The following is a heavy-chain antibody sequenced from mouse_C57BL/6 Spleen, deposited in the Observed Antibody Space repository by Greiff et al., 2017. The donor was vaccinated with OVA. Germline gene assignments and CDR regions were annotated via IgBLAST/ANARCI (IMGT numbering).Heavy chain of an antibody. CDR1: GFTFTDYY. Sequence: EVQVVESGGGLVQPGGSLSLSCAASGFTFTDYYMSWVRQPPGKALEWLGFIRNKANGYTPEYSASVKGRFTISRDNSQSILYLQMNALRAEDSATYYCARYTDFFAYWGQGTLVTVSA. J-gene: IGHJ3*01. V-gene: IGHV7-3*01. CDR3: ARYTDFFAY. CDR2: IRNKANGYTP. D-gene: IGHD2-4*01.